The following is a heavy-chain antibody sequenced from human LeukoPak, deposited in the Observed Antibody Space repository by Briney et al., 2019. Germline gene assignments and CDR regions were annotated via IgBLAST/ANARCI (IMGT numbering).Heavy chain of an antibody. CDR1: GGSITNFY. CDR3: ARDRRSGYDSTPWFDP. CDR2: IYYSGRT. D-gene: IGHD5-12*01. J-gene: IGHJ5*02. Sequence: PSETLSLTCAVSGGSITNFYWSWIRQPPGKGLEWIGDIYYSGRTKYSPSLESRVTISVDTSKNQFSLKLNSVTAAETAVYYCARDRRSGYDSTPWFDPWGQGTLVTVSS. V-gene: IGHV4-59*01.